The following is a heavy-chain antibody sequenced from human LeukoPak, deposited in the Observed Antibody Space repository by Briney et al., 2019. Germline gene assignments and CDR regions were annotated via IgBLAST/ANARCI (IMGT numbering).Heavy chain of an antibody. V-gene: IGHV3-9*01. CDR3: AKAAGVEGYYDSSGYFFEY. Sequence: PGRSLRLSCAASGFTFDDYAMHWVRQAPGKGLEWVSGISWNSGSIGYADSVKGRFTISRDNAKNSLYLQMNSLRAEDTALYYRAKAAGVEGYYDSSGYFFEYWGQGTLVTVSS. D-gene: IGHD3-22*01. CDR2: ISWNSGSI. CDR1: GFTFDDYA. J-gene: IGHJ4*02.